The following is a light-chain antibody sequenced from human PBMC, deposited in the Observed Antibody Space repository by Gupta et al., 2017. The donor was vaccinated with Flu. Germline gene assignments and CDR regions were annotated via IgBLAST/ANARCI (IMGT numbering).Light chain of an antibody. CDR1: SSDVGGYNY. V-gene: IGLV2-14*01. J-gene: IGLJ1*01. CDR3: SSYTISSTRV. Sequence: QSALPQPASVSGSPGQSITFSCTGTSSDVGGYNYVSWYQQHPGKAPKLMIYDDTNRPPGVSNRFSGSKSGNTASLTISGLQVEDEADYYCSSYTISSTRVFGTGTKVAVL. CDR2: DDT.